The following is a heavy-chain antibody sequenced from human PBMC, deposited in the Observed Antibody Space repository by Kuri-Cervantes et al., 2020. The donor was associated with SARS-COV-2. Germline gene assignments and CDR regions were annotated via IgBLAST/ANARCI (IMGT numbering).Heavy chain of an antibody. CDR1: GFTFSSYA. Sequence: LSLTCAASGFTFSSYAMHWVRQAPGKGLEYVSAISSNGGSTYYANSVKGRFTISRDNSKNTLYLQMGSLRAEDMAVYYCATEYSYHDAFDIWGQGTMVTVSS. V-gene: IGHV3-64*01. CDR3: ATEYSYHDAFDI. J-gene: IGHJ3*02. CDR2: ISSNGGST. D-gene: IGHD5-18*01.